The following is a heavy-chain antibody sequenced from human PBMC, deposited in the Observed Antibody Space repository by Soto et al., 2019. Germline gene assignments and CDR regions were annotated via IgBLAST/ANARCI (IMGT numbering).Heavy chain of an antibody. CDR2: IYSGGST. CDR3: ARDQAGSGLGIDY. Sequence: EVQLVESGGGLVQPGGSLRLSCAASGFTVSSNYMSWVRQAPGKGLEWVSIIYSGGSTYYADSVKGRFTISRDNSKNTLYLQMISLSAEDTAVYYCARDQAGSGLGIDYWGQGTMVTVSS. D-gene: IGHD3-10*01. CDR1: GFTVSSNY. J-gene: IGHJ4*02. V-gene: IGHV3-66*01.